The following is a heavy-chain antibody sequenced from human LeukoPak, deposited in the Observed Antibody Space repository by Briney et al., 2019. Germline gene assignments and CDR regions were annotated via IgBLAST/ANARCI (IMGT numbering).Heavy chain of an antibody. D-gene: IGHD2-2*01. V-gene: IGHV1-58*01. CDR2: IVVGSGNT. J-gene: IGHJ5*02. Sequence: SVKVSCKASGFTFTSSAVQWGRQARGQRLERIGWIVVGSGNTNYAQKFQGRVTMTRDTSTRTVYMELSSLRSEDTAVYYCARDSTTSSLADPWGQGTLVTVSS. CDR3: ARDSTTSSLADP. CDR1: GFTFTSSA.